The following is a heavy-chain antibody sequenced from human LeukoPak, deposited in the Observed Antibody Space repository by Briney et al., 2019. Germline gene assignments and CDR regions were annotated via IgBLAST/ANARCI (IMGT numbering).Heavy chain of an antibody. V-gene: IGHV3-23*01. CDR1: GFTFSSYA. Sequence: AGGSLRLSCAASGFTFSSYAMSWVRQAPGKGLEWVSAISGSGGSTYYADSVKGRFTISRDNSKNTLYLQMNSLRAEDTAVYYCAKAWLDFWSGYFDYWGQGTLVTVSS. CDR2: ISGSGGST. J-gene: IGHJ4*02. D-gene: IGHD3-3*01. CDR3: AKAWLDFWSGYFDY.